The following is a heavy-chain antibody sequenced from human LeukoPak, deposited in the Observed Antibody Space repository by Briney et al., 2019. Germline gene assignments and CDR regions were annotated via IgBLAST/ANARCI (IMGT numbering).Heavy chain of an antibody. V-gene: IGHV3-30*19. CDR3: ARDGDTVLTRGYYYYMDV. CDR1: GFTFSSYG. D-gene: IGHD4-23*01. Sequence: TGGSLRLSCIASGFTFSSYGMHWARQAPGKGLEWVAVISDDGSKIYYADSVKGRFTISRDNSKNTLYLQINSLRHDDTALYYCARDGDTVLTRGYYYYMDVWGKGTTVTVSS. CDR2: ISDDGSKI. J-gene: IGHJ6*03.